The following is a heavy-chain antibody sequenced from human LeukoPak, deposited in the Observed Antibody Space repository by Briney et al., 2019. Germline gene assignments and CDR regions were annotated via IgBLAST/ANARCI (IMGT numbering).Heavy chain of an antibody. Sequence: KSSETLSLTCTVSGGSISSYYWSWIRQPPGKGLEWIGYTYYSGSTNYNPSLKSRVTISIDTSKKQFSLKLSSVTAADTAVYYCARSSWPTETSRGWWYFDYWGQGTLVTASS. CDR2: TYYSGST. V-gene: IGHV4-59*08. CDR3: ARSSWPTETSRGWWYFDY. CDR1: GGSISSYY. D-gene: IGHD2-8*02. J-gene: IGHJ4*02.